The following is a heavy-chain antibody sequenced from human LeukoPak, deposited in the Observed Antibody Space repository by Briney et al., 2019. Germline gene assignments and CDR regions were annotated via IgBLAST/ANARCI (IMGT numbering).Heavy chain of an antibody. D-gene: IGHD3-9*01. J-gene: IGHJ6*02. CDR1: GFTFSTYA. Sequence: GGSLRLSCAASGFTFSTYAMRWVRQAPGKGLEWVSGIEDSVGSTYYADSVKGRFTISRDNSKNTLYLQMNSLRAEDTAVYYCAVGHGLRYFDWLLVPPYYYYGMDVWGQGTTVTVSS. CDR2: IEDSVGST. V-gene: IGHV3-23*01. CDR3: AVGHGLRYFDWLLVPPYYYYGMDV.